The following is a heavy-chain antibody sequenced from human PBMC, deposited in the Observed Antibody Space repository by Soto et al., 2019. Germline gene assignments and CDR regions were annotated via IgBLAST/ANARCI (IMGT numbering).Heavy chain of an antibody. D-gene: IGHD3-10*01. V-gene: IGHV5-10-1*03. CDR1: GYIFGSYW. CDR3: ARPVTDKFFGWDV. CDR2: IDPGDSES. Sequence: EVKLVQSGAEVKQPGEPLRISCQASGYIFGSYWIRWVRQMPGKGLEWMGMIDPGDSESIYSPSSQGHVTFSVDASISTAYLHWRSLKASDNATYYCARPVTDKFFGWDVWRQGTTVIVSS. J-gene: IGHJ6*02.